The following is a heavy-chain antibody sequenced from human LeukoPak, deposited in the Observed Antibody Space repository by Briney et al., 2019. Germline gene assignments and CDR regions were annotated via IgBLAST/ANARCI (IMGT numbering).Heavy chain of an antibody. CDR2: VRSETYGWTS. CDR1: GFTFNRAW. V-gene: IGHV3-15*01. Sequence: GGSLRLSCAASGFTFNRAWIAGVRQAPWKGLEWVGRVRSETYGWTSDYAAPVKGSFTISRDDSKNTSFLQMNNLNTEDTAVYYCTTGSAAAGEDFWGQGTLVTVSS. J-gene: IGHJ1*01. D-gene: IGHD6-13*01. CDR3: TTGSAAAGEDF.